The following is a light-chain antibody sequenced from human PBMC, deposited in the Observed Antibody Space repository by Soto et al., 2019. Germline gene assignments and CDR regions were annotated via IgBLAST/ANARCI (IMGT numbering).Light chain of an antibody. CDR1: ESISSH. CDR3: QQSYSVPIT. V-gene: IGKV1-39*01. CDR2: AAF. J-gene: IGKJ5*01. Sequence: DLQMPQSPSSLSSSVGDRVTIPCLASESISSHLNWYQQKSGRAPQLLIHAAFTLQSGVPSRFSGSGSGTDFTLTISSLQPEDFATYYCQQSYSVPITFGQGTRLEIK.